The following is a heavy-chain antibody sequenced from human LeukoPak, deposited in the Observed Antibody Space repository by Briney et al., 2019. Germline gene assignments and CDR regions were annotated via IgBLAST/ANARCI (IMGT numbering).Heavy chain of an antibody. V-gene: IGHV4-34*01. D-gene: IGHD3-10*01. J-gene: IGHJ4*02. Sequence: PSETLSLTCAVYGGSFSGYYWSRIRQAPGKGLEWIGEINHSGSTNYNPSLKSRVSISADTSKKQVSLKLSSVTAADTAVYYCAHSTGSGAPTDGPADFWGQGTLVIVSS. CDR1: GGSFSGYY. CDR2: INHSGST. CDR3: AHSTGSGAPTDGPADF.